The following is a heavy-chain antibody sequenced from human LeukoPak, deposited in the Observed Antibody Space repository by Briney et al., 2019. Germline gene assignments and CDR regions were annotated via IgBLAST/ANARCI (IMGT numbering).Heavy chain of an antibody. CDR1: GGSISSYY. Sequence: SETLSLTCTVSGGSISSYYWSWIRQPPGKGLEWIGYIYYSGSTYYNPSLKSRVTMSVDTSKNQFSLKLSSVTAADTAVYYCAREESSGFDYWGQGTLVTVSS. J-gene: IGHJ4*02. D-gene: IGHD6-19*01. CDR2: IYYSGST. CDR3: AREESSGFDY. V-gene: IGHV4-59*12.